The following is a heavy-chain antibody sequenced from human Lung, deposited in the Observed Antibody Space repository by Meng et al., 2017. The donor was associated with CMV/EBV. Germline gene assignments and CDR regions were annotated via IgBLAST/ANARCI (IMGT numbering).Heavy chain of an antibody. V-gene: IGHV3-13*01. J-gene: IGHJ4*02. CDR3: ARARSPTHFDY. Sequence: GGSXRLSCTAYGFTFSTYDFHWVRQPTGKGLEWVSSIGTVGDTYSIGSVKGRFIISREDAKNSVYLQMNGLRDGDTGLYYCARARSPTHFDYWGQGALVTVSS. CDR1: GFTFSTYD. CDR2: IGTVGDT.